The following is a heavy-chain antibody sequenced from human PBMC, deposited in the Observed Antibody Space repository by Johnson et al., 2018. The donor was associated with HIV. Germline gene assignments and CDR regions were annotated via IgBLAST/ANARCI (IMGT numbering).Heavy chain of an antibody. CDR2: IRYDGSNK. CDR1: GFTFSSYG. V-gene: IGHV3-30*02. D-gene: IGHD4-11*01. CDR3: ARPYSDYVYGAFDI. J-gene: IGHJ3*02. Sequence: QVQLVESGGGVVQHGGSLRLSCAASGFTFSSYGMHWVRQAPGKGLEWVAFIRYDGSNKYYADSVKCRFTISRENSKNTLYLQMNSLEAKDTAVYYCARPYSDYVYGAFDIWGPGTVVTVSS.